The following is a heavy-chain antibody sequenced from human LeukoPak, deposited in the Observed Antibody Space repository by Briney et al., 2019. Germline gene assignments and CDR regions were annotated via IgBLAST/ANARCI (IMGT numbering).Heavy chain of an antibody. CDR1: GFTSSSYG. J-gene: IGHJ4*02. Sequence: PGGSLRLSCAASGFTSSSYGMPWVRQAPGQGLGWVAFIRYDGSNKYYADSVKGRFTISRDNSKNTLYLQMNSLRAEDTAVYYCAKEASGSRTYFDYWGQGTLVTVSS. CDR3: AKEASGSRTYFDY. D-gene: IGHD1-26*01. V-gene: IGHV3-30*02. CDR2: IRYDGSNK.